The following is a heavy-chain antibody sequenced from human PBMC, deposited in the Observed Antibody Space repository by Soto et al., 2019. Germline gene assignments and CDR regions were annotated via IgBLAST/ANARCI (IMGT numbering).Heavy chain of an antibody. CDR1: GFTLSDSA. D-gene: IGHD3-10*01. Sequence: GGSLRLSCAASGFTLSDSAMHWVRQASGKGLEWVGRVRSKAHNYATTYAASVEGRITISRDESKNTVYLQMNSLKTEDTAVYYCTRPDSVRGESNFDYWGQGTLVTVSS. CDR2: VRSKAHNYAT. CDR3: TRPDSVRGESNFDY. V-gene: IGHV3-73*01. J-gene: IGHJ4*02.